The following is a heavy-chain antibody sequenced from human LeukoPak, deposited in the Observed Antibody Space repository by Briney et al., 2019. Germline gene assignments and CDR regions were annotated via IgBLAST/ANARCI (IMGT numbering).Heavy chain of an antibody. CDR2: IYYSGST. CDR1: GGSISSYY. V-gene: IGHV4-59*01. Sequence: SETLSLTCTVSGGSISSYYWSWIRRPPGKGLEWIGYIYYSGSTNYNPSLKSRVTISVDTSKNQFSLKLSSVTAADTAVYYCARHSSRYYYYYMDVWGKGTTVTVSS. D-gene: IGHD5-18*01. J-gene: IGHJ6*03. CDR3: ARHSSRYYYYYMDV.